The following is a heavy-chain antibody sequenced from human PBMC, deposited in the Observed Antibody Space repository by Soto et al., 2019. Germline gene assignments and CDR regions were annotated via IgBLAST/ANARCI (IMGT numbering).Heavy chain of an antibody. CDR2: IYYSGST. CDR3: ATQRGGAWDPYYYYMDV. D-gene: IGHD1-26*01. Sequence: SETLSLSCTVSGGSISSSSYYWGWIRQPPGKGLEWIGSIYYSGSTYYNPSLKSRVTISVDTSKNQFSLKLSSVTAADTAVYYCATQRGGAWDPYYYYMDVWGKGTTVTVSS. V-gene: IGHV4-39*01. J-gene: IGHJ6*03. CDR1: GGSISSSSYY.